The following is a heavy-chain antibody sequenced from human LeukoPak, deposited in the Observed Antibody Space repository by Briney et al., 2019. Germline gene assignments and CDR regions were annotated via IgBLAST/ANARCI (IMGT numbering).Heavy chain of an antibody. CDR1: GFTFSTYS. Sequence: GGSLILSCAASGFTFSTYSMNWVRQAPGKGLEWVSSISSSTSYIYYADSVKGRFTISRDNAKNSLYLQMNSLRAEDTAVYYCARDRYGYYGMDVWGQGTTVTVSS. CDR2: ISSSTSYI. V-gene: IGHV3-21*01. D-gene: IGHD1-1*01. CDR3: ARDRYGYYGMDV. J-gene: IGHJ6*02.